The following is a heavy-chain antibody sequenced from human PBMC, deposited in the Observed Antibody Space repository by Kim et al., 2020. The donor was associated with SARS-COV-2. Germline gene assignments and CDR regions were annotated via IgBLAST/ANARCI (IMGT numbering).Heavy chain of an antibody. CDR3: ARGADCSKTSCSGNWFDS. CDR2: IYSSENT. Sequence: SETLSLTCSVSGASISSYYWSWIRQPPGKGLEWIGYIYSSENTNYNPSLKSRATISIDTSKNQFSLKLTSVTAADTAVYYCARGADCSKTSCSGNWFDSWGRGTLVTVS. J-gene: IGHJ5*01. CDR1: GASISSYY. V-gene: IGHV4-59*13. D-gene: IGHD2-2*01.